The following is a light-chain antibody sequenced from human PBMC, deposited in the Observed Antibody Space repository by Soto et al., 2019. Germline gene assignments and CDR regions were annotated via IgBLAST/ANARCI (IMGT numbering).Light chain of an antibody. V-gene: IGKV3-20*01. J-gene: IGKJ1*01. CDR1: QTVRDN. Sequence: EVVMTQSPATLYVSPGERARLSCRASQTVRDNLGWYQQKPGQAPRLLIYGASNRATGIPDRFSGSGSGTDFTLTISRLEPEDFAVYYCQQYGSSGTFGQGTKVDIK. CDR3: QQYGSSGT. CDR2: GAS.